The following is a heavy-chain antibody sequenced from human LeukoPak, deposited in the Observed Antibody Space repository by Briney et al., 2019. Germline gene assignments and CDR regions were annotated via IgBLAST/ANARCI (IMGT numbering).Heavy chain of an antibody. CDR2: ISTSGNTR. V-gene: IGHV3-48*03. D-gene: IGHD1-7*01. J-gene: IGHJ4*02. Sequence: PGGSLRLSHGGSGFTFSSYEMNWVRQAPGKGLEWVSYISTSGNTRYYADSVKGRFTISRDNAKNSLYLQMNSLRVEDTAVHYCAGELSARNSYSLDYWGQGTLVTVSS. CDR1: GFTFSSYE. CDR3: AGELSARNSYSLDY.